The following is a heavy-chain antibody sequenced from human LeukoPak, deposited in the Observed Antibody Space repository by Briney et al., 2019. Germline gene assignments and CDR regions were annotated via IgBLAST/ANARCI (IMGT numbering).Heavy chain of an antibody. V-gene: IGHV4-38-2*02. CDR2: IYHSGST. J-gene: IGHJ4*02. D-gene: IGHD3-10*01. CDR1: GYSVSSGYY. CDR3: AANSADYNTLGSSYKV. Sequence: SETLSLTCTVSGYSVSSGYYWGWIRPSPGKGLEWIGSIYHSGSTYYNPSLKSRVTISVDTSKNQFSLKLNSVTAADTAVFYCAANSADYNTLGSSYKVWGQGTLVTVSS.